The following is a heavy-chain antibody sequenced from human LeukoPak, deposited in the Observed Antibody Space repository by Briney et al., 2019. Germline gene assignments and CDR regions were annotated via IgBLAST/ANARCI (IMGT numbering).Heavy chain of an antibody. Sequence: ASVKVSCKGFGYTFTDYYIHWVRQAPGQGLEWMAWINPNTGGTYFSLEFEDRVSLTRDTSISTAYMELSRLRSDDTAVYYCASGGGATPFDYWGQGTLVTVSS. CDR3: ASGGGATPFDY. CDR2: INPNTGGT. D-gene: IGHD1-26*01. V-gene: IGHV1-2*02. J-gene: IGHJ4*02. CDR1: GYTFTDYY.